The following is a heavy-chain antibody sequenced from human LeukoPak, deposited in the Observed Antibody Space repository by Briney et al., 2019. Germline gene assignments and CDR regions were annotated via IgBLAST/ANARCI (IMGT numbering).Heavy chain of an antibody. J-gene: IGHJ3*02. CDR3: ARGGRDAFDI. CDR1: GFTFSDYY. D-gene: IGHD5-12*01. CDR2: ISSSSSYT. V-gene: IGHV3-11*06. Sequence: GGSLRLYCAASGFTFSDYYMSWIRQAPGKGLEWVSYISSSSSYTNYADSVKGRFTISRDNAKNSLYLQMNSLRAEDTAVYYCARGGRDAFDIWGQGTMVTVSS.